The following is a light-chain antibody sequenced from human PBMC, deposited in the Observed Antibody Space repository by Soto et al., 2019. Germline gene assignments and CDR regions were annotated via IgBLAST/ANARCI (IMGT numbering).Light chain of an antibody. Sequence: DIQLTQSPSFLSASVGDRVTITCRASQGISSYLAWYQQKPGKAPKLLIYSASTLQSGVPARFSGSGSGTEFTLTISSLQPEDFATYYCQQLSTYPLASGPGTKVDI. J-gene: IGKJ3*01. CDR1: QGISSY. CDR3: QQLSTYPLA. CDR2: SAS. V-gene: IGKV1-9*01.